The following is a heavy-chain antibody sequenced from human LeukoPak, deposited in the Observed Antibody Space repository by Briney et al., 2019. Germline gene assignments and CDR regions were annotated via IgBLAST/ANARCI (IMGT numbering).Heavy chain of an antibody. Sequence: ASVKVSCKASGYTFTTHDLTWVRQATGQGLEWMGWMNPGSGDTAYAQKFQGRVTMTRDTPMSTAHMELSSLGSEDTAIYYCARGLGDYNTDWFPVSGYWGQGTPVTVSS. J-gene: IGHJ4*02. CDR2: MNPGSGDT. CDR3: ARGLGDYNTDWFPVSGY. D-gene: IGHD3-9*01. V-gene: IGHV1-8*01. CDR1: GYTFTTHD.